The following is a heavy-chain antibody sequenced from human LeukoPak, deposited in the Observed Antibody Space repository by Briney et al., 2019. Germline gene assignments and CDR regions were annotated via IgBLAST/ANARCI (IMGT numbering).Heavy chain of an antibody. Sequence: GGSLRLSCAASGFTVSFNYMSWVRQAPGKGLEWVSSISSSSSYIYYADSVKGRFTISRDNAKNSLYLQMNSLRAEDTAVYYCARGGITGTTSFIWGQGTLVTVSS. CDR3: ARGGITGTTSFI. D-gene: IGHD1-7*01. V-gene: IGHV3-21*01. J-gene: IGHJ4*02. CDR1: GFTVSFNY. CDR2: ISSSSSYI.